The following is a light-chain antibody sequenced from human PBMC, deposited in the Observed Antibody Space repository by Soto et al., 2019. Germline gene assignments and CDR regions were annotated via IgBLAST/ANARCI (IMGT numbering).Light chain of an antibody. CDR3: QQYGSSGGIT. Sequence: DIVLSQSPGTLSFSQGERATLSCRASQTVINNQLAWYQQTPGQAPRLLIYAASSRATGIPDRFSGSGSGTDFTLTITRLEPEDSAMYYCQQYGSSGGITFDHGTRLEIK. CDR2: AAS. CDR1: QTVINNQ. J-gene: IGKJ5*01. V-gene: IGKV3-20*01.